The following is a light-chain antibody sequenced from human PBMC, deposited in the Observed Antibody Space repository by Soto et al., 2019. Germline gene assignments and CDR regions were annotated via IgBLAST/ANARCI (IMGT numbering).Light chain of an antibody. J-gene: IGKJ5*01. V-gene: IGKV1-33*01. CDR2: DAS. CDR1: QDISDV. Sequence: DIQVTQSPSPLSSSFLYICSIAFHSIQDISDVLNWYQQQPGKAPKVLIXDASKLQTGVPSRFSGRGSGKDFTFTISSLQPDDSGTYYCQQFYDLPSTFGQGTRLEIK. CDR3: QQFYDLPST.